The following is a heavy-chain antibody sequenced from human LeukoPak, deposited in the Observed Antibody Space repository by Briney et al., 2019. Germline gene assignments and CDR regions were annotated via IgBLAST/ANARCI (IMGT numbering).Heavy chain of an antibody. J-gene: IGHJ4*02. V-gene: IGHV4-34*01. CDR3: ARGGRGYSYGRIFDY. Sequence: PSETLSLTCAVYGGSFSGYYWSWIRQPPGKGLGWIGEINHSGSTNYNPSLKSRVTISVDTSKNQFSLKLSSVTAADTAVYYCARGGRGYSYGRIFDYWGQGTLVTVSS. CDR2: INHSGST. D-gene: IGHD5-18*01. CDR1: GGSFSGYY.